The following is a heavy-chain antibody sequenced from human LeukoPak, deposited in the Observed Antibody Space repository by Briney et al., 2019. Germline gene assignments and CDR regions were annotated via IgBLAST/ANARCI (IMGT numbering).Heavy chain of an antibody. CDR3: AKDDQYGDYNY. CDR2: INSDGSST. Sequence: PGGSLRLSCAASGFTFSSYWMHWVRQAPGKGLVWVSRINSDGSSTSYADSVKGRFTISRDNSKNTLYLQMNSLRAEDTAVYYCAKDDQYGDYNYWGQGTLVTVSS. D-gene: IGHD4-17*01. V-gene: IGHV3-74*01. J-gene: IGHJ4*02. CDR1: GFTFSSYW.